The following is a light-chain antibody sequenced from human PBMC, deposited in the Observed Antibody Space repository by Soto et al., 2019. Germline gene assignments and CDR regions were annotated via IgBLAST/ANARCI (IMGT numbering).Light chain of an antibody. Sequence: EIVMTQSPATLSGSPGGRATLSCRASQSVSSYLAWYQQRPGQPPRLLIYRASTRATGIPARFSGSGSGTEFSLTISRLQSEDFAVYSCQQYSTWPPRYTFGQGTKLEL. J-gene: IGKJ2*01. V-gene: IGKV3-15*01. CDR2: RAS. CDR3: QQYSTWPPRYT. CDR1: QSVSSY.